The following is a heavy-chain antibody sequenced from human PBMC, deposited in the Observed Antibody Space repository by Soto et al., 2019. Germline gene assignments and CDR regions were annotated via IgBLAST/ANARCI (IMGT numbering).Heavy chain of an antibody. D-gene: IGHD5-12*01. J-gene: IGHJ4*02. Sequence: QVQLVQSGAEVKKPGSSVKVSCKASGGTFSTSTFTWVRQAPGQGLEWMGRTIPILDVADYAQDFQGSVKITAXKSTXTXYRELTSLDSKDTAVYYCARDSPIGSTYSGYDAIDSWGQGTLVTVSS. CDR3: ARDSPIGSTYSGYDAIDS. V-gene: IGHV1-69*08. CDR2: TIPILDVA. CDR1: GGTFSTST.